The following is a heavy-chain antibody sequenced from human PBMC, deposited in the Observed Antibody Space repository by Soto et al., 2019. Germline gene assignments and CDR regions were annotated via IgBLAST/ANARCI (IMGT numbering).Heavy chain of an antibody. J-gene: IGHJ4*02. CDR3: AKDLPYYYDSSGYPYYFDY. CDR1: GFTFSSYA. D-gene: IGHD3-22*01. V-gene: IGHV3-23*01. Sequence: PGGSLRLSCAASGFTFSSYAMSWVRQAPGKGLEWVSAISGSGGSTYYADSVKGRFTISRDNSKNTLYLQMNSLRAEDTAVYYCAKDLPYYYDSSGYPYYFDYWGQGTLVTVSS. CDR2: ISGSGGST.